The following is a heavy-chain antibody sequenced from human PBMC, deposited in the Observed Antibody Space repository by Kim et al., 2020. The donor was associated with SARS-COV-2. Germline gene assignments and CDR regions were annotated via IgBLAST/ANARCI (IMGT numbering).Heavy chain of an antibody. V-gene: IGHV3-7*01. CDR2: IKQDGSVK. D-gene: IGHD2-8*02. CDR1: GFTFTNYW. CDR3: AREGTGGFDF. Sequence: GGSLRLSCGASGFTFTNYWLSWVRQAPGKGREWVATIKQDGSVKSYVDSVKGRFTISRDNAGSSIYLQMTSLRTEDTAVYYCAREGTGGFDFWGQGTLV. J-gene: IGHJ4*02.